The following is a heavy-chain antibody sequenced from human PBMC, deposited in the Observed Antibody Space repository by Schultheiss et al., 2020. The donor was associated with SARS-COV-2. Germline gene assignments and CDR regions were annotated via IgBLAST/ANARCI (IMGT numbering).Heavy chain of an antibody. D-gene: IGHD6-13*01. J-gene: IGHJ4*02. CDR2: ISSSSSYI. V-gene: IGHV3-11*06. CDR3: ARAGSSDPIDY. Sequence: GGSLRLSCAASGFTFSDYYMSWVRQAPGKGLEWVSSISSSSSYIYYADSVKGRFTISRDNSKNTLYLQMNSLRAEDTAVYYCARAGSSDPIDYWGQGTLVTVSS. CDR1: GFTFSDYY.